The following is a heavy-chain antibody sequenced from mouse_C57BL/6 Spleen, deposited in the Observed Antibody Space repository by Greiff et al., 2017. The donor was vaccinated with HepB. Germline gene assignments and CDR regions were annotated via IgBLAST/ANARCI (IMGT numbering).Heavy chain of an antibody. CDR3: ARARGYFDY. CDR1: GYSITSGYY. CDR2: ISYDGSN. J-gene: IGHJ2*01. Sequence: EVQLQQSGPGLVKPSQSLSLTCSVTGYSITSGYYWNWIRQFPGNKLEWMGYISYDGSNNYNPSLKNLISITRDTSKNQFFLKLNSVTTEDTSTYYCARARGYFDYWGQGTTLAVSS. V-gene: IGHV3-6*01.